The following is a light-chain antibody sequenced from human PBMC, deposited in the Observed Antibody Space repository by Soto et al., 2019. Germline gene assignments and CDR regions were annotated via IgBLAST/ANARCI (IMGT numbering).Light chain of an antibody. V-gene: IGKV1-6*01. CDR3: LQDYNYPCT. CDR1: QGIRND. CDR2: AAS. Sequence: AIQMTQSPSSLSASVGDRVTITCRASQGIRNDLGWYQQKPGKAPKLLIYAASSLQSGVPSRFSGNGSCTDFTLTISSLQTEDFATYYCLQDYNYPCTFGHGTKVEIK. J-gene: IGKJ1*01.